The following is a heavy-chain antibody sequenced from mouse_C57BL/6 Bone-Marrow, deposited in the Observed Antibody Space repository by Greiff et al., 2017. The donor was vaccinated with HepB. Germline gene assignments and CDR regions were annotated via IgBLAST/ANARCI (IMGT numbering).Heavy chain of an antibody. V-gene: IGHV5-4*03. D-gene: IGHD2-10*02. J-gene: IGHJ2*01. CDR2: ISDVGSYT. Sequence: EVKLVESGGGLVKPGGSLKLSCAASGFTFSSYAMSWVRQTPEKRLEWVATISDVGSYTYYPDNVKGRFTISRDNAKNNLYLQMSHLKSEDTSMYYCARYGNFDYWGQGTTLTVSS. CDR1: GFTFSSYA. CDR3: ARYGNFDY.